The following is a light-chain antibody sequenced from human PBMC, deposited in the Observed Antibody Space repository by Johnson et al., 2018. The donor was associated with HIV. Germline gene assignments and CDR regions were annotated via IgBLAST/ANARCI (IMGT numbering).Light chain of an antibody. CDR2: EKN. Sequence: QSVLTQPPSVSAAPGQKVNISCSGSSSNIGNNYVSWYQQLPGTAPKLLIYEKNKRPSGIPDRFSASKSGTSATLGITGLQTGDEADYYCGTWHSALSGGGVFGTGTRVTVL. J-gene: IGLJ1*01. CDR1: SSNIGNNY. V-gene: IGLV1-51*02. CDR3: GTWHSALSGGGV.